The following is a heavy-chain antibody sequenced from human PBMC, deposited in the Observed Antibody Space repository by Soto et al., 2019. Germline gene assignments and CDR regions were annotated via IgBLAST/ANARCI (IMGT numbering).Heavy chain of an antibody. Sequence: ASVKVSCKASGYTFTSYGISWVRQAPGQGLEWMGWISAKTADTNYAQRLQGRVTMTTDTSTSTAYMELRSLRSDDTAVFYCARDRPTVTSNYYYYGLDVWGKGTTVTVSS. CDR2: ISAKTADT. J-gene: IGHJ6*04. D-gene: IGHD4-17*01. CDR3: ARDRPTVTSNYYYYGLDV. CDR1: GYTFTSYG. V-gene: IGHV1-18*04.